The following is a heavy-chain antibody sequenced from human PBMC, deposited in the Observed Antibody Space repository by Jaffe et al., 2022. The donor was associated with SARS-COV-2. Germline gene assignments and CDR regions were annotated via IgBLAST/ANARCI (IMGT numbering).Heavy chain of an antibody. Sequence: EVQLVESGGGVVQPGGSLRLSCAASGFTFADHAMHWVRQAPGKGLEWVSFISGDGGSTYYVDSVKGRFTISRDNNKNSLFLQMNSLRTEDTALYYCAKDIYCARTDCHAPFDTWGQGTPVTVSS. CDR3: AKDIYCARTDCHAPFDT. CDR1: GFTFADHA. V-gene: IGHV3-43*02. CDR2: ISGDGGST. J-gene: IGHJ5*02. D-gene: IGHD2-2*01.